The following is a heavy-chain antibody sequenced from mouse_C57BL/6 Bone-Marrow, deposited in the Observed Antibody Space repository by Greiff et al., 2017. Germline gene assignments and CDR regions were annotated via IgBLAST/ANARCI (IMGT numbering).Heavy chain of an antibody. J-gene: IGHJ2*01. V-gene: IGHV7-3*01. CDR3: ARSITGALDY. CDR2: IRNKANGYTT. Sequence: EVMLVESGGGLVQPGGSLSLSCAASGFTFTDYYMSWVRQPPGKALEWLGFIRNKANGYTTEYSASVKGRFTISRDNSQSILYLQMNALRAEDSATDYCARSITGALDYWGQGTTLTVSS. CDR1: GFTFTDYY. D-gene: IGHD4-1*01.